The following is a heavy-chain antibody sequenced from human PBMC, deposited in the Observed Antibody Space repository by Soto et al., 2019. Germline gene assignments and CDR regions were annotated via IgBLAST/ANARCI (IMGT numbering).Heavy chain of an antibody. CDR2: IYYSGST. CDR3: ASRLVDNDY. V-gene: IGHV4-61*01. J-gene: IGHJ4*02. D-gene: IGHD6-19*01. CDR1: GGSVSSGSYY. Sequence: SETLSLTCTVSGGSVSSGSYYWSWIRQPPGKGLEWIGYIYYSGSTNYNPSLKSRVTISVDTSKNQFSLKLSSVTAADTAVYYCASRLVDNDYWGQGTLVTVSS.